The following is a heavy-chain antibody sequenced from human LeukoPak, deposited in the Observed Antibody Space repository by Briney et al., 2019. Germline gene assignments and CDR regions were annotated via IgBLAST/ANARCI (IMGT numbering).Heavy chain of an antibody. D-gene: IGHD5-18*01. J-gene: IGHJ2*01. CDR3: AKGKDTLNPYWYFDV. CDR2: INWSGVSA. Sequence: GGSLRLSCAASGFSFDDYAMSWVRQAPGKGLEWVSGINWSGVSAGYADSVKGRFTISRDNTKNSLFLQLNSLRAEDTAFYYCAKGKDTLNPYWYFDVWGRGTLVSVSS. CDR1: GFSFDDYA. V-gene: IGHV3-20*04.